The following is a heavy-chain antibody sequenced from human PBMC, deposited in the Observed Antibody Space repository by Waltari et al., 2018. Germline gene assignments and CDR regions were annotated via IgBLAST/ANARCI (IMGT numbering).Heavy chain of an antibody. CDR2: ISDAGGRI. CDR1: GFTFSSYV. V-gene: IGHV3-23*01. J-gene: IGHJ4*02. Sequence: EVHLLESGGGLVQPGGSLRLSCAASGFTFSSYVMHWVRQAPGKVLEWVSSISDAGGRIYYADSVKGRFTISRDNSKNTLFLQMNSLRADDTAVYYCGRAAGIDFWGQGTLVTVSS. CDR3: GRAAGIDF.